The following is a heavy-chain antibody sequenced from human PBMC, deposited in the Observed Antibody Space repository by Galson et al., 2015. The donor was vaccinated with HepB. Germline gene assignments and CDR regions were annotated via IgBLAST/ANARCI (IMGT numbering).Heavy chain of an antibody. Sequence: SLRLSCAASGFTFGDYAMSWVRQAPGKGLEWVGFIRSKAYGGTTEYAASVKGRFTISRDDSKSIAYLQMNSLKTEDTAVYYCTRDRGAHDYGDHGYFDYWGQGTLVTVSS. CDR3: TRDRGAHDYGDHGYFDY. J-gene: IGHJ4*02. V-gene: IGHV3-49*04. D-gene: IGHD4-17*01. CDR2: IRSKAYGGTT. CDR1: GFTFGDYA.